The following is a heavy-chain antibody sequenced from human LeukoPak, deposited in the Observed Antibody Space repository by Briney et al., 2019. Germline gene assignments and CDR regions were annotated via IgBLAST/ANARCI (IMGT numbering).Heavy chain of an antibody. D-gene: IGHD3-10*01. Sequence: PSETLSLTCTVSGGSISSHYWSWIRQPPGKGLEWIGYIYYSGSTNYNPSLKSRVTISVDTSKNQFSLKLTSVTAADTAVYYCARSIDYGSGRNDYWGQGTLVTVSS. CDR1: GGSISSHY. CDR2: IYYSGST. V-gene: IGHV4-59*11. CDR3: ARSIDYGSGRNDY. J-gene: IGHJ4*02.